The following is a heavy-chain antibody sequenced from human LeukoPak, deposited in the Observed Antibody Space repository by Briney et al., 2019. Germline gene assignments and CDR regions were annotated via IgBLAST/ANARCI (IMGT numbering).Heavy chain of an antibody. CDR2: IYYSGST. Sequence: PSETLSLTCTVSGGSISSGDYYWSWIRQPPGKGLEWIGYIYYSGSTYYNPSLKSRVTISVDTSRNQFSLKLSSVTAADTAVYYCARHNYCSSTSCYSPWGQGTLVTVSS. V-gene: IGHV4-30-4*08. CDR3: ARHNYCSSTSCYSP. D-gene: IGHD2-2*01. J-gene: IGHJ5*02. CDR1: GGSISSGDYY.